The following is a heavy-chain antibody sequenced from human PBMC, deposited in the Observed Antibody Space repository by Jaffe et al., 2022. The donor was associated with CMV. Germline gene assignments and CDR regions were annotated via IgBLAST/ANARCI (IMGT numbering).Heavy chain of an antibody. Sequence: EVQLVQSGAEVKKPGESLKISCKGSGYSFTSYWIGWVRQMPGKGLEWMGIIYPGDSDTRYSPSFQGQVTISADKSISTAYLQWSSLKASDTAMYYCARFQTAVYYYDSSGYSRDAFDIWGQGTMVTVSS. CDR1: GYSFTSYW. CDR3: ARFQTAVYYYDSSGYSRDAFDI. J-gene: IGHJ3*02. D-gene: IGHD3-22*01. CDR2: IYPGDSDT. V-gene: IGHV5-51*01.